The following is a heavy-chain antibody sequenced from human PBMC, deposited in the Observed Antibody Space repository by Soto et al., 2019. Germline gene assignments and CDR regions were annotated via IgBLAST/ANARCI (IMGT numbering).Heavy chain of an antibody. D-gene: IGHD5-18*01. CDR3: ARGGGYSYGYGVFDY. Sequence: PSETLSLTCTVSGGSISSYYWSWIRQPPGKGLEWIGYIYYSGSTNYNPSLKSRVTISVDTSKNQFSLKLSSVTAADTAVYYCARGGGYSYGYGVFDYWGKGTLVTVS. CDR2: IYYSGST. CDR1: GGSISSYY. V-gene: IGHV4-59*01. J-gene: IGHJ4*02.